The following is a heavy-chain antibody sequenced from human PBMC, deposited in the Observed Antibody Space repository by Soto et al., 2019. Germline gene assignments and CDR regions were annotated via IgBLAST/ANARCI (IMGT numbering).Heavy chain of an antibody. CDR1: GGSISSGGYY. CDR2: IYYSGST. Sequence: QVQLQESGPGLVKPSQTLSLTCTVSGGSISSGGYYWSWIRQHPGKGLEWIGYIYYSGSTYYNPSLKLRVTISVDTSKNQFSLKLSSVTAADTAVYYCARLYYYGSGSARFNFDYWGQGTLVTVSS. J-gene: IGHJ4*02. V-gene: IGHV4-31*03. CDR3: ARLYYYGSGSARFNFDY. D-gene: IGHD3-10*01.